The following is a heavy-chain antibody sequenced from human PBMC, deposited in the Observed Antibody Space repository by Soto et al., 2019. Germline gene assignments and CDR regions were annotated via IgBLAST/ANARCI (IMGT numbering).Heavy chain of an antibody. V-gene: IGHV3-30-3*01. Sequence: PGGSLRLSCAASGFTFSSYAMHWVRQAPGKGLEWVAVISYDGSNKYYADSVKGRFTISRDNSKNTLYLQMNSLRAEDTAVYYCARDLAYSSGWYKLYYHYYYGMDVWGQGTTVTVSS. D-gene: IGHD6-19*01. CDR1: GFTFSSYA. CDR3: ARDLAYSSGWYKLYYHYYYGMDV. CDR2: ISYDGSNK. J-gene: IGHJ6*02.